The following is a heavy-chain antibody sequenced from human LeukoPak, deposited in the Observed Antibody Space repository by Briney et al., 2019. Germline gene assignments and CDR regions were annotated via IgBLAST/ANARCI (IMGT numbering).Heavy chain of an antibody. D-gene: IGHD3-22*01. CDR3: ARGGVGTMIVVVDYFGY. Sequence: SETLSLTCAVSGYSISSGYYWGWIRQPPGKGLEWIGSIYHSGSTYYNPSLKSRVTISVDTSKNQFSLKLSSVTAADTAVYYCARGGVGTMIVVVDYFGYWGQGTLVTVSS. V-gene: IGHV4-38-2*01. CDR1: GYSISSGYY. CDR2: IYHSGST. J-gene: IGHJ4*02.